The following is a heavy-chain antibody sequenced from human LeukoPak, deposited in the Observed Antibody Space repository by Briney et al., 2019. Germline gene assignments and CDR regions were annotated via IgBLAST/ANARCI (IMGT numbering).Heavy chain of an antibody. CDR1: GGSISSGGYY. CDR2: IYYSGST. V-gene: IGHV4-31*03. J-gene: IGHJ4*02. CDR3: ARDRGGNSGFYY. Sequence: SETLSLTCTVSGGSISSGGYYWSWIRQHPGKGLEWIGYIYYSGSTYYNPSLKSRVTISVDTSKNQFSLKLSSVTAADTAVHYCARDRGGNSGFYYWGQGTLVTVSS. D-gene: IGHD4-23*01.